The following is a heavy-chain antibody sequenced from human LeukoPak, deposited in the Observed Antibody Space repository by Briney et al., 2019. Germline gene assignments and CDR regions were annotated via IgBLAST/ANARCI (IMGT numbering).Heavy chain of an antibody. CDR1: GGSISSYY. D-gene: IGHD3-10*02. CDR2: IYYSGST. V-gene: IGHV4-59*12. Sequence: SETLSLTCTVSGGSISSYYWSWIRQPPGKGLEWIGSIYYSGSTYYNPSLKSRVTISVDTSKNQFSLKLSSVTAADTAVYYCARDVPGWTLQPGPWGQGTLVTVSS. J-gene: IGHJ5*02. CDR3: ARDVPGWTLQPGP.